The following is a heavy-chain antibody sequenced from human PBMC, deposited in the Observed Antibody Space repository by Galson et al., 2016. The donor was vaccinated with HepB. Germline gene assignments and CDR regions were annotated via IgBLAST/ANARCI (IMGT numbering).Heavy chain of an antibody. Sequence: SLRLSCAASGFDFGSHGMHWVRQAPGKGLEWVSRITSDGTNSNYADSVKGRFTISRDNAKHTLYLQMNSLRVEDKAVYYCGRDHALELTTSYKWFDPWGQGTLVTVSS. CDR1: GFDFGSHG. CDR2: ITSDGTNS. CDR3: GRDHALELTTSYKWFDP. V-gene: IGHV3-74*01. D-gene: IGHD1-7*01. J-gene: IGHJ5*02.